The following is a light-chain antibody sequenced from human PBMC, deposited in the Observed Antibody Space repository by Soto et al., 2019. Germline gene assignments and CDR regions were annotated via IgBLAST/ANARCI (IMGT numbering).Light chain of an antibody. CDR3: QQYGDSPWA. CDR2: GAS. J-gene: IGKJ1*01. Sequence: EVVLTQSPGTLSLSPGERATLSCRASQSVRNNYLAWYQQKPGQAPRLLIYGASSRGTGIPDRFSGSGSGTDFTLTISRLEPADFAVYYCQQYGDSPWAFGPGTKVEIK. CDR1: QSVRNNY. V-gene: IGKV3-20*01.